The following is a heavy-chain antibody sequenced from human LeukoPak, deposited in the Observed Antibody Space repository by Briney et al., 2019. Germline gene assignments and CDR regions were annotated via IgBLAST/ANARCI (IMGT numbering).Heavy chain of an antibody. V-gene: IGHV3-23*01. J-gene: IGHJ4*02. CDR1: GFTFSSYA. CDR2: ISGSGGST. D-gene: IGHD6-19*01. CDR3: AREDASSGRAGIFGFY. Sequence: GGSLRLSCAASGFTFSSYAMSWVRQAPGKGLEWVSAISGSGGSTYYADSVKGRFSISRDNPKNTVYLQMDSLRDEDTGTYFCAREDASSGRAGIFGFYWGQGTPVTVSS.